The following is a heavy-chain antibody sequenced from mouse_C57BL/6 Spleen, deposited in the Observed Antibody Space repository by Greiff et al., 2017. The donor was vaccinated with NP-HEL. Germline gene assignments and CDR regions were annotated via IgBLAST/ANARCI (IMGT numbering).Heavy chain of an antibody. D-gene: IGHD2-13*01. CDR2: IDPSDSYT. CDR1: GYTFTSYW. J-gene: IGHJ2*01. CDR3: ARGDVDY. V-gene: IGHV1-69*01. Sequence: QVQLQQPGAELVMPGASVKLSCKASGYTFTSYWMHWVKQRPGQGLEWIGEIDPSDSYTNYNQKFKGKSTLTVDKSSSTAYMQLSSLTSEASAVYYCARGDVDYWGQGTTLTVSS.